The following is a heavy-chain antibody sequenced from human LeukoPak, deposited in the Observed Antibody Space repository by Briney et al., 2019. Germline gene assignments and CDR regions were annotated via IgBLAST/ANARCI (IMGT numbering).Heavy chain of an antibody. J-gene: IGHJ4*02. V-gene: IGHV3-30*02. CDR2: IWYDGSNK. D-gene: IGHD6-25*01. CDR1: GFTFSSYG. Sequence: PGGSLRLSCAASGFTFSSYGMHWVRQAPGKGLEWVAVIWYDGSNKYYADSVKGRLTISRDNSKNTLYLQMNSLRAEDTAVYYCAKDSRSYSSVLGYFDYWGQGTLVIVSS. CDR3: AKDSRSYSSVLGYFDY.